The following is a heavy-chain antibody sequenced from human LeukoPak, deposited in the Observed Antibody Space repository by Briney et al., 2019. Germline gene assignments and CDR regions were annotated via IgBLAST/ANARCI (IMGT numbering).Heavy chain of an antibody. CDR3: ARVTVQLERLAAFDI. CDR2: IYYSGST. J-gene: IGHJ3*02. Sequence: SETLSLTCTVSGGSISSYYWSWIRQPPGKGLEWIGYIYYSGSTNYNPSLKSRVTISVDTSKNQFSLKPSSVTAADTAVYYCARVTVQLERLAAFDIWGQGTMVTVSS. V-gene: IGHV4-59*01. CDR1: GGSISSYY. D-gene: IGHD1-1*01.